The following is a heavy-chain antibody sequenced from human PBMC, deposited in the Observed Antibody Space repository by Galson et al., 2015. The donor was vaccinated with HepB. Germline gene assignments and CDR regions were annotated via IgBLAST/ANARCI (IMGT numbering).Heavy chain of an antibody. V-gene: IGHV5-10-1*01. CDR2: IDPSDSYT. D-gene: IGHD3-3*01. CDR1: GYYFTSYW. Sequence: QSGAEVKKPGESLRISCKGSGYYFTSYWISWVRQMPGKGLEWMGRIDPSDSYTNYSPSFQGHVSISVDKSINTAHLQWSSLRASDTAMYYCARHIRNDFLPSDSWGQGTLVTVSS. J-gene: IGHJ4*02. CDR3: ARHIRNDFLPSDS.